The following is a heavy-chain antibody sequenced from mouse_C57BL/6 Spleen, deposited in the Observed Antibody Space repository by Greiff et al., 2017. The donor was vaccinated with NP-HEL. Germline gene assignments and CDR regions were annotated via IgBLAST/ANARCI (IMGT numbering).Heavy chain of an antibody. CDR1: GFTFSSYT. J-gene: IGHJ4*01. D-gene: IGHD2-2*01. Sequence: EVHLVESGGGLVKPGGSLKLSCAASGFTFSSYTMSWVRQTPEKRLEWVATISGGGGNTYYPDSVKGRFTISRDNAKNTLYLQMSSLRSEDTALYYCARQGLRYYYAMDDWGQGTSVTVSS. CDR2: ISGGGGNT. V-gene: IGHV5-9*01. CDR3: ARQGLRYYYAMDD.